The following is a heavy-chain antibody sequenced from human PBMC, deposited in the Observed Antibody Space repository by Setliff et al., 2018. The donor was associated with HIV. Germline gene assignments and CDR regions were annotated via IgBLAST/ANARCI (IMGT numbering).Heavy chain of an antibody. CDR2: IYTSGNA. CDR1: GDSISSITYS. V-gene: IGHV4-31*03. J-gene: IGHJ3*02. CDR3: AADTGFYFDSTGYSTAFDI. Sequence: PSETLSLTCTVSGDSISSITYSWNWIRQLPGKGLEWIGHIYTSGNADYNPSLKNRLSISVDTSKKHFSLKLSSVTAADTAVYYCAADTGFYFDSTGYSTAFDIWGPGTMVTVSS. D-gene: IGHD3-22*01.